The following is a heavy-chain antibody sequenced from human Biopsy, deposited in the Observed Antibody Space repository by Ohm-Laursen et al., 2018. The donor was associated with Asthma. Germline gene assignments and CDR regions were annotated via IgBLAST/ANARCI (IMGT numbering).Heavy chain of an antibody. V-gene: IGHV1-18*01. CDR3: GLGTGGDQHTMVTLYS. J-gene: IGHJ4*02. CDR2: ISVHNGDT. Sequence: ASVKVSCNASDYIFPRYYISWVRQAPGQGLEWMGWISVHNGDTKYAQKFQGRVSLTTDTSTGTSYMDLRSLRSDDSAVYFCGLGTGGDQHTMVTLYSWGQGTLVTVSS. D-gene: IGHD7-27*01. CDR1: DYIFPRYY.